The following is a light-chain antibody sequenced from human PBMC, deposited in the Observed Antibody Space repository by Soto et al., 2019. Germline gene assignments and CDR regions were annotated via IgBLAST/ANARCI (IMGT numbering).Light chain of an antibody. Sequence: EVVLTQSPATLSVSPGAGATLSCRASQSVGSNLAWYQQKPGQTPRVLIYGASTRAIGIPARFSGSGFGTEFTLTISSLQAEDVAVYYCQQYYITPYTFGQGTKLEMK. J-gene: IGKJ2*01. CDR2: GAS. CDR3: QQYYITPYT. CDR1: QSVGSN. V-gene: IGKV3-15*01.